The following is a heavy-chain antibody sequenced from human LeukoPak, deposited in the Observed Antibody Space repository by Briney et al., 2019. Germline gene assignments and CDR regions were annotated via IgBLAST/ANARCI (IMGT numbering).Heavy chain of an antibody. V-gene: IGHV1-2*06. CDR2: IHPNSGGT. Sequence: ASVKVSCKASGYTFTGYYMHWVRQAPGQGLEWMGRIHPNSGGTNYAHEFQGRVTMTLDTSISTDYLELSRLSSDDTAGYYCARDLYYYESSGRRVTYFDYWGQGTLVTVSS. J-gene: IGHJ4*02. D-gene: IGHD3-22*01. CDR3: ARDLYYYESSGRRVTYFDY. CDR1: GYTFTGYY.